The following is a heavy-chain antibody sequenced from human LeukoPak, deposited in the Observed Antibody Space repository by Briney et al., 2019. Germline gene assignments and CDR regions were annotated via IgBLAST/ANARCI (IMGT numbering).Heavy chain of an antibody. D-gene: IGHD2-2*01. CDR1: GGSISSGSYY. CDR3: VRDHCSSTSCLRVNWFDP. Sequence: SQTLSLTCTVSGGSISSGSYYWSWIRQPAGKGLEWIGRIYTSGSTNYNPPLKSRVTIYVDTSKNQFSLKLSSVTAADTAVYYCVRDHCSSTSCLRVNWFDPWGQGTLVTVSS. V-gene: IGHV4-61*02. J-gene: IGHJ5*02. CDR2: IYTSGST.